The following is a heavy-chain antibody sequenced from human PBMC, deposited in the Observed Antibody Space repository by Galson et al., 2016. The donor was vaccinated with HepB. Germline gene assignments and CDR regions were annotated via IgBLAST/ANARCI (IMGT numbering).Heavy chain of an antibody. D-gene: IGHD3-10*01. CDR2: IFGGGST. J-gene: IGHJ2*01. CDR1: GFTLNTHN. CDR3: TRDLHGDGPNPAVHRGDY. V-gene: IGHV3-53*01. Sequence: SLRLSCAVSGFTLNTHNMTWVRQAPGKGLEWVSVIFGGGSTYYADSVAGRFITSKDDSQNIVYLQMKSLTADDTAVYYCTRDLHGDGPNPAVHRGDYWGRGTLVIVSS.